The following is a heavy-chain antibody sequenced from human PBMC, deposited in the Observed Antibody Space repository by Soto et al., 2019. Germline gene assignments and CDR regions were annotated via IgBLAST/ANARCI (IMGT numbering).Heavy chain of an antibody. CDR1: GGSISSGGYY. CDR3: TRESVPASGYCSGGRCVLSYS. V-gene: IGHV4-31*03. D-gene: IGHD2-15*01. CDR2: IYYTGIT. J-gene: IGHJ4*02. Sequence: QVQLRESGPGLVKPSQTLSLTCTVSGGSISSGGYYWGRLGQHPGKGLEWIGYIYYTGITYYSPLLKTRGTISADTSKNRSSLRLSSCTASDPAVYYLTRESVPASGYCSGGRCVLSYSWGQGTLVTVSS.